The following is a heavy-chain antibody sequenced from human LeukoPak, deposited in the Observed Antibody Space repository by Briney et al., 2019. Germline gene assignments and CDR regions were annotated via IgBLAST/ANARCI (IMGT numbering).Heavy chain of an antibody. CDR3: ARLDTAMVTSVEY. Sequence: GASVKVSCKASGYTFTGYYMHWVRQAPGQGLEWMGWINPNSGGTNYAQKFQGRVTMTRDTSISTAYMELSRLRSDDTAVYYCARLDTAMVTSVEYWGQRTLVTVSS. CDR2: INPNSGGT. J-gene: IGHJ4*02. CDR1: GYTFTGYY. V-gene: IGHV1-2*02. D-gene: IGHD5-18*01.